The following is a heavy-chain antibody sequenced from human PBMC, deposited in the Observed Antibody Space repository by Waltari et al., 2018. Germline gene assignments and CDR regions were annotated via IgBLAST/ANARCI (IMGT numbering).Heavy chain of an antibody. Sequence: QVQLVQSGAEVKKPGSSVKVSCKASGGTFSSSANSWVRQAPGQGLEWMGGIIPSFGTANYAQKFQGRVTITADESTSTAYMELSSLRSEDTAVYYCARTVGYDFWSGYSPWGQGTLVTVSS. J-gene: IGHJ5*02. CDR3: ARTVGYDFWSGYSP. CDR1: GGTFSSSA. CDR2: IIPSFGTA. V-gene: IGHV1-69*01. D-gene: IGHD3-3*01.